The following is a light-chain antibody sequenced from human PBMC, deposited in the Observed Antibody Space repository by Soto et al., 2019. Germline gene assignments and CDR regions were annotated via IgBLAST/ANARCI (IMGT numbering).Light chain of an antibody. CDR3: QQYISSPLT. CDR1: QSVLYRSDNKHY. V-gene: IGKV4-1*01. J-gene: IGKJ4*01. CDR2: WAS. Sequence: DNRMTQSPDSLAVSLGERATINCKSSQSVLYRSDNKHYLAWYQQKPGQPPKLLIYWASTRESGVPDRFSGSGSCTDFTLTISSLQAEDVAVYYCQQYISSPLTFGGGTKVEIK.